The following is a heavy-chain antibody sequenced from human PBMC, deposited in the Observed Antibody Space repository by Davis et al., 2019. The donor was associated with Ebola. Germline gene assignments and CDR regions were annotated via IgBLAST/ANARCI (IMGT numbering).Heavy chain of an antibody. CDR2: IYHSGST. Sequence: MPSETLSLTCAASGGSISSSNWWSWVRQPPGKGLEWIGEIYHSGSTNYNPSLKSRVTISVDKSKNQFSLKLSSVTAADTAVYYCARERVAYYDSSGYYLYYFDYWGQGTLVTVSS. V-gene: IGHV4-4*02. D-gene: IGHD3-22*01. CDR1: GGSISSSNW. J-gene: IGHJ4*02. CDR3: ARERVAYYDSSGYYLYYFDY.